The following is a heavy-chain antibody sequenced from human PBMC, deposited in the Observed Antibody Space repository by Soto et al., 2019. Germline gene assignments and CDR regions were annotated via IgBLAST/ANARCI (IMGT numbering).Heavy chain of an antibody. CDR2: IFPLTDIP. CDR3: ARGPLVVLNYFES. Sequence: QVQLVQSGTEVKKPGSSVKVSCKASGCTFRNYPINWVRQAPGQGLEWMGSIFPLTDIPDYAQNFQARLTLSADKSTSTAYMELSSLTSDDTAMYFCARGPLVVLNYFESWGQGTLGTVSS. V-gene: IGHV1-69*02. CDR1: GCTFRNYP. J-gene: IGHJ4*02.